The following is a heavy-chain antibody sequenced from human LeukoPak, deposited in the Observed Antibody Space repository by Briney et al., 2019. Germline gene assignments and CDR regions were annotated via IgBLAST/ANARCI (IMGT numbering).Heavy chain of an antibody. CDR2: INPNSGGT. CDR3: ARDPVVGATTFEYFQH. V-gene: IGHV1-2*02. CDR1: GYTFTGYY. D-gene: IGHD1-26*01. Sequence: ASVKVSCKASGYTFTGYYMHWVRQAPGQGLEWMGWINPNSGGTNYAQKFQGRVTMTRDTSISTAYMELSRLRSDDTAVYYCARDPVVGATTFEYFQHWGQGTLVTVSS. J-gene: IGHJ1*01.